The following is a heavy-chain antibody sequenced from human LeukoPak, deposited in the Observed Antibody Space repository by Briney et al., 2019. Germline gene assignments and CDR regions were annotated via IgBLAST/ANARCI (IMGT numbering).Heavy chain of an antibody. D-gene: IGHD3-22*01. CDR2: IKRDGNEK. CDR3: ARAPDLDSSGYYYRFFQH. J-gene: IGHJ1*01. V-gene: IGHV3-7*05. CDR1: GFTFSTYW. Sequence: AGGSLRLSCAASGFTFSTYWMSWVRQAPGKGLEWVANIKRDGNEKYYMDSVKGRFTISRDNAKNSLYLQMNSLRAEDTAVYYCARAPDLDSSGYYYRFFQHWGQGTLVTVSS.